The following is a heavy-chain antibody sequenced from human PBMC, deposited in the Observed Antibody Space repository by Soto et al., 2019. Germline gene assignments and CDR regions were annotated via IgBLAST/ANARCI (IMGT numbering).Heavy chain of an antibody. Sequence: GGSLRLSCAASGFTFSSYSMNWVRQAPGKGLEWVSYISSSSSTIYYADSVKGRFTISRDNAKNSLYLQTNSLRDEDTAVYYCARDALSSSWPYYFDYWGQGTLVTVSS. J-gene: IGHJ4*02. CDR2: ISSSSSTI. CDR3: ARDALSSSWPYYFDY. V-gene: IGHV3-48*02. D-gene: IGHD6-13*01. CDR1: GFTFSSYS.